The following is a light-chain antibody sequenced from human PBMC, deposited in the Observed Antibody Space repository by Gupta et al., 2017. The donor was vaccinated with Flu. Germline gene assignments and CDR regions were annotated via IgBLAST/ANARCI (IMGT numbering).Light chain of an antibody. J-gene: IGLJ2*01. CDR2: GNN. CDR3: SSYANPLSGVV. V-gene: IGLV1-40*01. Sequence: HSLLTQPRSVSGAPAQRVTISCTGSSSNIGAVFDVHWYQQLPGKAPKLILYGNNNRPSGVTDRFSGSKSGNSASLTLAGLQSEDEAGYYCSSYANPLSGVVFGGGTKLTVL. CDR1: SSNIGAVFD.